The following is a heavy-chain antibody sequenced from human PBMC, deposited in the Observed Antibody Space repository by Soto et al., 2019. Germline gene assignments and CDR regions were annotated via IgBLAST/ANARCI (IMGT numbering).Heavy chain of an antibody. V-gene: IGHV6-1*01. J-gene: IGHJ5*02. CDR3: ARALTMVRGVIIYNWFDP. D-gene: IGHD3-10*01. Sequence: SQTLSLTCAISGDSVSSNSAAWNWIRQSPSRGLEWLGRTYYRSKWYNDYAVSVKSRITINPDTSKNQFSLQLNSVTPEDTAVYYCARALTMVRGVIIYNWFDPWGQGTLVTVS. CDR2: TYYRSKWYN. CDR1: GDSVSSNSAA.